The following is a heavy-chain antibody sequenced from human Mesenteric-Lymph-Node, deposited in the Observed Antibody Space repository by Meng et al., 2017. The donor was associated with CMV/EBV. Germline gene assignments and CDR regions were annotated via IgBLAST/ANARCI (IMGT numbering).Heavy chain of an antibody. D-gene: IGHD6-6*01. CDR1: GYTFTFYG. J-gene: IGHJ4*02. Sequence: ASVQVSCKASGYTFTFYGISWVRQAPGQGLEWMGWISVYNGNTNYAQKLQGRVTMTTDTSTSTAYMELRSLRSDDTAVYYCARDLIGGGSSSISSLGYWGQGTLVTVSS. CDR2: ISVYNGNT. V-gene: IGHV1-18*01. CDR3: ARDLIGGGSSSISSLGY.